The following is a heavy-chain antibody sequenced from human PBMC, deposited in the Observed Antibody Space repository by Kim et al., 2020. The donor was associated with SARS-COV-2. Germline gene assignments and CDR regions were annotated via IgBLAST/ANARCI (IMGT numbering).Heavy chain of an antibody. V-gene: IGHV3-48*01. Sequence: TTRSTKHHADSLNGRFTISRDNARNSLYLQMNSLRAEDTAVYYCATRLDYWGQGTLVTVSS. CDR2: TTRSTK. CDR3: ATRLDY. J-gene: IGHJ4*02.